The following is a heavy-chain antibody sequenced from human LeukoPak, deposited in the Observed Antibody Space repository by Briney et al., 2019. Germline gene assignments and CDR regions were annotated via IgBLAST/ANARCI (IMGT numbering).Heavy chain of an antibody. CDR2: INHSGST. CDR1: GGSFSGYY. CDR3: ARGLDPDTYYFDY. Sequence: SETLSLTCAVYGGSFSGYYWSWIRQPPGKGLEWIGEINHSGSTNYNPSLKSRVTISVDTSKNQFSLKLSSVTAADTAVYYCARGLDPDTYYFDYWGQGTLVTVSS. D-gene: IGHD5-18*01. J-gene: IGHJ4*02. V-gene: IGHV4-34*01.